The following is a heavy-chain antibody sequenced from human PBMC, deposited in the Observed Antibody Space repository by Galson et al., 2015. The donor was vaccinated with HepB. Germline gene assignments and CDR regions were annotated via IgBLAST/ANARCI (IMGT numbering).Heavy chain of an antibody. J-gene: IGHJ4*02. CDR2: IFSRDSHI. D-gene: IGHD6-13*01. CDR3: STWRNSNWFDY. V-gene: IGHV5-51*03. CDR1: GSTFTTYS. Sequence: QSGAEVKKPGEFLRISCKGSGSTFTTYSVGWVRQVPGKGLEWVGNIFSRDSHIIYSPSFQGQVTISVDRSVSTTYLQWSSLKASDTAIYYCSTWRNSNWFDYWGQGTLVTVSS.